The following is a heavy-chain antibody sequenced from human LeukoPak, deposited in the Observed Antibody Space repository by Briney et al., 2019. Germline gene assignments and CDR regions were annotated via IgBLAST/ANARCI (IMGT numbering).Heavy chain of an antibody. CDR1: GFTFSSYW. Sequence: GGSLRLSCAASGFTFSSYWMSWVRQAPGKGLEWVANIKQDGSEKYYVDSVKGRFTISRDNAKNSLYLQMNSLRAEDTAVYYCARDRLITIFGVVTADYYYYMDVWGKGTTVTVSS. CDR2: IKQDGSEK. J-gene: IGHJ6*03. CDR3: ARDRLITIFGVVTADYYYYMDV. D-gene: IGHD3-3*01. V-gene: IGHV3-7*01.